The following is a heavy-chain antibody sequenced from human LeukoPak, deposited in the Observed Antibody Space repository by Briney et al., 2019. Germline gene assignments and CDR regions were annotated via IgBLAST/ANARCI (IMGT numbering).Heavy chain of an antibody. CDR3: ANIAGGLPHDY. V-gene: IGHV3-23*01. Sequence: TGGSLRLSCAASGFTFGSYAMSWVRQAPGKGLEWVSAIVGGGEGTFYADSLRGRFTISRDNSKNMLDLQMNSLRAEDTAVYYCANIAGGLPHDYWGQGTLVTVSS. CDR2: IVGGGEGT. J-gene: IGHJ4*02. CDR1: GFTFGSYA. D-gene: IGHD5/OR15-5a*01.